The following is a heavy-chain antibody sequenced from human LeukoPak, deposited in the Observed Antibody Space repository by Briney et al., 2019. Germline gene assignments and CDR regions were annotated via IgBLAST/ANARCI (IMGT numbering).Heavy chain of an antibody. D-gene: IGHD1-14*01. J-gene: IGHJ4*02. CDR2: IWYDGSNK. V-gene: IGHV3-33*01. CDR1: GFTFSSYG. Sequence: GGSLRLSCAASGFTFSSYGMHWVRQAPGKGLEWVAVIWYDGSNKYYADSVKGRFTISRDNSKNTLYLQMNSLRAEDTAVYYCARDPDDDYGDYWGQGTLVTVSS. CDR3: ARDPDDDYGDY.